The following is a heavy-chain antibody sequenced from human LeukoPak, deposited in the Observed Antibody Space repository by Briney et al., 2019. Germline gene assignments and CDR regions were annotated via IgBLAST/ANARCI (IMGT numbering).Heavy chain of an antibody. Sequence: GRSLRLSCTASGFTFSTSSMGWVRQAPGKGLEWVSYIDSGSTTIYYADSVRGRFTISRDNAENSLSLHVNILRDEDTAVYYCARAPMIRGAITHFDPWGQGTLVTVSS. J-gene: IGHJ5*02. CDR1: GFTFSTSS. CDR2: IDSGSTTI. V-gene: IGHV3-48*02. CDR3: ARAPMIRGAITHFDP. D-gene: IGHD3-10*01.